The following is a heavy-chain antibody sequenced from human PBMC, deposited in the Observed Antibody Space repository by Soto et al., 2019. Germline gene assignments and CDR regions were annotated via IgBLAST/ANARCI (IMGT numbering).Heavy chain of an antibody. D-gene: IGHD2-15*01. CDR1: GGTFSSYA. V-gene: IGHV1-69*01. CDR3: ARDGVRCSGGSCYPLFDYYCGTDV. Sequence: QVQLVQSGAEVKKPGSSVKVSCKASGGTFSSYAISWVRQAPGQGLEWMGGIIPIFGTANYAQKFQGRVTITADESTSTAYMELSSLRSEDTAVYYCARDGVRCSGGSCYPLFDYYCGTDVWGQGTTVTVSS. J-gene: IGHJ6*02. CDR2: IIPIFGTA.